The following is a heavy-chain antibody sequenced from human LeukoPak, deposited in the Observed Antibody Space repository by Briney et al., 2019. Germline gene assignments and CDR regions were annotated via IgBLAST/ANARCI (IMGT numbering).Heavy chain of an antibody. CDR2: ISTMSNYI. Sequence: GGSLRLSCAASGFTFSSYAMSWVRQAPGKGLEWVSSISTMSNYIFYGDSVKGRFTISRDNAKNSVYLQMNSLRPEDTAVYYCSRDRLGGLDLWGQGTLVTVSS. CDR3: SRDRLGGLDL. D-gene: IGHD5-12*01. J-gene: IGHJ5*02. V-gene: IGHV3-21*01. CDR1: GFTFSSYA.